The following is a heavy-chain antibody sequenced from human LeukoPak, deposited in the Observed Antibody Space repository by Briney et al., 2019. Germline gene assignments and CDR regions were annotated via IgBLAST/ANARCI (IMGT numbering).Heavy chain of an antibody. CDR3: ARRRPDIVVVVAEWDLDY. CDR2: ISYDGSNK. CDR1: GFTFSSYA. D-gene: IGHD2-15*01. V-gene: IGHV3-30-3*01. Sequence: GGSLRLSCAASGFTFSSYAMHWVRQAPGKGMEWVAVISYDGSNKYYADSVKGRFTISRDNSKNTLYLQMNSLRAEDTAVYYCARRRPDIVVVVAEWDLDYWGQGTLVTVSS. J-gene: IGHJ4*02.